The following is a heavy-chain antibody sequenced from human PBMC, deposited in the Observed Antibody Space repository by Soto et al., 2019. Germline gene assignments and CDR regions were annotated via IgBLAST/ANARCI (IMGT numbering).Heavy chain of an antibody. D-gene: IGHD5-18*01. J-gene: IGHJ6*02. Sequence: GGSLRLSCAASGFTFSSYGMHWVRQAPGKGLEWAAVIWYDGSNKYYADSVKGRFTISRDNSKNTLYLQMNSLRAEDTAVYYCARGAIQLWSFYYYYGMDVWGQGTTVTVSS. CDR2: IWYDGSNK. CDR3: ARGAIQLWSFYYYYGMDV. CDR1: GFTFSSYG. V-gene: IGHV3-33*01.